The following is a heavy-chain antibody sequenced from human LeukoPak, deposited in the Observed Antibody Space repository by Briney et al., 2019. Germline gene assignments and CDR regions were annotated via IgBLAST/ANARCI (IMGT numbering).Heavy chain of an antibody. V-gene: IGHV1-69*05. J-gene: IGHJ5*02. CDR1: GGTFSSYA. CDR3: ARYCSSTRCYMGNNWFDR. D-gene: IGHD2-2*02. Sequence: SVKVSCKASGGTFSSYAISWVRQAPGQGLEWMGGIIPIFGTANYAQKFQGRVTITTDESTSTPYMELSSLRSEDTAVYYCARYCSSTRCYMGNNWFDRWGQGTLVTVSS. CDR2: IIPIFGTA.